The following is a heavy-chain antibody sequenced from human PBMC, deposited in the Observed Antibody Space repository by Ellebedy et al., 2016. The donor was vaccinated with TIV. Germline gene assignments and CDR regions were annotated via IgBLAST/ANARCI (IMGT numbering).Heavy chain of an antibody. V-gene: IGHV1-69*04. J-gene: IGHJ4*02. CDR2: IIPILGIA. CDR3: ARGGGDGYPLDY. Sequence: SVKVSXXASGGTFSSYAISWVRQAPGQGLEWMGRIIPILGIANYAQKFQGRVTITADKSTSTAYMELSSLRSEDTAVYYCARGGGDGYPLDYWGQGTLVTVSS. D-gene: IGHD5-24*01. CDR1: GGTFSSYA.